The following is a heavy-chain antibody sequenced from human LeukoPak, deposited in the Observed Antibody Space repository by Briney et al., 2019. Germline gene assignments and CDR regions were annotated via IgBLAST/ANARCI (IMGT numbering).Heavy chain of an antibody. CDR2: ISGSGGNT. D-gene: IGHD3-3*01. Sequence: GGSLRLSCAASGFTFSSYAMSWVRQAPGRGLEWVSAISGSGGNTYYPDPLTGRFTISRDNSKNTVYLQLNSLRAEDTAVYYCARRSYWSGYSPFDYWGQGTLVTVSS. J-gene: IGHJ4*02. V-gene: IGHV3-23*01. CDR3: ARRSYWSGYSPFDY. CDR1: GFTFSSYA.